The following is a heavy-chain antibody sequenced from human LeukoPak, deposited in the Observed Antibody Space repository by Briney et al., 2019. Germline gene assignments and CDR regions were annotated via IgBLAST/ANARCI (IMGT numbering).Heavy chain of an antibody. CDR1: GGSISSSYYY. V-gene: IGHV4-39*07. D-gene: IGHD4-11*01. Sequence: PSETLSLTCTVSGGSISSSYYYWGWIRQPPGKGLEWIGSIYYSGSTDYNPTLKSRVTISVDTSKKQLSLKLSSVTAADTAVYYCARITVTTGYFDYWGQGTLVTVSS. CDR2: IYYSGST. J-gene: IGHJ4*02. CDR3: ARITVTTGYFDY.